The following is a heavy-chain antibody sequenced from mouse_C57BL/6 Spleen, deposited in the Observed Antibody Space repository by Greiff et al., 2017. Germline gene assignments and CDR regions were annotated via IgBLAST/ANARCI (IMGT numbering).Heavy chain of an antibody. D-gene: IGHD2-4*01. Sequence: EVQLVESGGGLVKPGGSLKLSCAASGFTFSSYAMSWVRQTPEKRLEWVATISAGGSYTYYPDNVKGRFTISIDTAKNTLYLQMRPLTSEDTASYYCADDGIYDYLAAMDYWGQGTTVTVSS. CDR2: ISAGGSYT. J-gene: IGHJ4*01. CDR3: ADDGIYDYLAAMDY. V-gene: IGHV5-4*01. CDR1: GFTFSSYA.